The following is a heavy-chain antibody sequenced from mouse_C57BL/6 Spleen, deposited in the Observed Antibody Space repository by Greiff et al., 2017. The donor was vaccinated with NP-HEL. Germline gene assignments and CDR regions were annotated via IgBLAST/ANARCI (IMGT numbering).Heavy chain of an antibody. CDR1: GYTFTEYT. CDR3: ARHDSSYDGYYEGYFDY. CDR2: FYPGSGSI. V-gene: IGHV1-62-2*01. Sequence: QVQLKESGAELVKPGASVKLSCKASGYTFTEYTIHWVKQRSGQGLEWIGWFYPGSGSIKYNEKFKDKATLTADKSSSTVYMELSRLTSEDSAVYFCARHDSSYDGYYEGYFDYWGQGTTLTVSS. D-gene: IGHD2-3*01. J-gene: IGHJ2*01.